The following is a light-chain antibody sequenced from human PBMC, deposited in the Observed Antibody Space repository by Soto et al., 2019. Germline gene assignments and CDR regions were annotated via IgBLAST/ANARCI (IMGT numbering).Light chain of an antibody. CDR3: SSYTSSSTLVV. Sequence: QSALTQPASVSGSPGQSITISCTGTSSDVGGYNYVSWYQQHPGKAPKLMIYDVSNRPSGVSNRFSGSESGNTASLTISGLQAEYEADYYCSSYTSSSTLVVFGGGTKVTVL. CDR1: SSDVGGYNY. V-gene: IGLV2-14*01. J-gene: IGLJ2*01. CDR2: DVS.